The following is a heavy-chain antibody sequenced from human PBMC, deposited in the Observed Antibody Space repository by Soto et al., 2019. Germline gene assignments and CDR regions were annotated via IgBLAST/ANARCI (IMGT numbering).Heavy chain of an antibody. CDR2: IIPVHNIT. D-gene: IGHD3-3*01. Sequence: QVQLVQSGAEVKKPGSSVRVSCMTSGGSFSGYVFTWVRQAPGQGLEWMGRIIPVHNITNYAESLQGRVTINADTSSTTTYMELNNLRSDDTAVYFCGRAKSIFGIVTDVYDIWGQGTMVIVSS. CDR3: GRAKSIFGIVTDVYDI. J-gene: IGHJ3*02. V-gene: IGHV1-69*04. CDR1: GGSFSGYV.